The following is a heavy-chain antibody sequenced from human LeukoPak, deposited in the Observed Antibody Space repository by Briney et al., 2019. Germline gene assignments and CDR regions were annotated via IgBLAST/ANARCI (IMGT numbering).Heavy chain of an antibody. V-gene: IGHV3-48*01. Sequence: GGSLRLSCAASGFTFSSYSMNWVRQAPGKGLEWVSYISSSSSTIYYADSVKGRFTISRDNAKNSLYLQMNSLRAEDTAVYYCARDLGQYYDTSDNWFDPGAREPWSPSPQ. CDR2: ISSSSSTI. J-gene: IGHJ5*02. CDR1: GFTFSSYS. D-gene: IGHD3-22*01. CDR3: ARDLGQYYDTSDNWFDP.